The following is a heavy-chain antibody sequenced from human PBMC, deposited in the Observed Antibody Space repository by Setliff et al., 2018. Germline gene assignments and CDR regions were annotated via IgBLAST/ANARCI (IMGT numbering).Heavy chain of an antibody. CDR2: ISPVYGIA. CDR3: ARDTHQWDPLYFGS. Sequence: SVKVSCKTSGYAFITFGMSWVRQAPGQGLEWMGWISPVYGIANYARKFQGRVTMTTDTSTRTAYMELRSLRPDDTAVYYCARDTHQWDPLYFGSWGQGTLVTVSS. CDR1: GYAFITFG. J-gene: IGHJ4*02. V-gene: IGHV1-18*01. D-gene: IGHD1-26*01.